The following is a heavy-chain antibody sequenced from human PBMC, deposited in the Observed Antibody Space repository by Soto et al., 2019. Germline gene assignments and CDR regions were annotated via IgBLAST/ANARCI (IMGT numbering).Heavy chain of an antibody. CDR2: ISAYNGNT. CDR1: GYTFTRYG. J-gene: IGHJ4*02. Sequence: QVKLVQSGADMKKPGASVKVSCKASGYTFTRYGISWVRQAPGQGLEWMGWISAYNGNTKYAQKVQGRVTMTTDTSTSTAYMELRSLRSDDTAVYYCPRDPEIFDYWGQGTLVTVSS. V-gene: IGHV1-18*01. CDR3: PRDPEIFDY.